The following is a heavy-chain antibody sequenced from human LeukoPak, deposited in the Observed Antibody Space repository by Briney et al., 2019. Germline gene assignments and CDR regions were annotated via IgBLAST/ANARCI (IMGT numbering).Heavy chain of an antibody. Sequence: PGGSLRLSCAASGFTVSSNYMSWVRQAPGKGLEWVSGISWNSGSIGYADSVKGRFTISRDNAKNSLYLQMNSLRAEDTALYYCAKDIDLEGTRETFDYWGQGTLVTVSS. CDR1: GFTVSSNY. D-gene: IGHD5-24*01. J-gene: IGHJ4*02. V-gene: IGHV3-9*01. CDR2: ISWNSGSI. CDR3: AKDIDLEGTRETFDY.